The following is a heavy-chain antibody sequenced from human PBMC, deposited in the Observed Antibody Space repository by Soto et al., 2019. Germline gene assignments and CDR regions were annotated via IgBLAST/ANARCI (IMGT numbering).Heavy chain of an antibody. Sequence: SGSLSLPCPVSRYSLTPYYWSWSRQPPGKGLEWIGYIHYSGTTNYNPSLKSRLTISVDTSKNQFSLKLRSVTAADTAVYYCARGKIIGPWGQGTLVTVSS. J-gene: IGHJ5*02. CDR3: ARGKIIGP. V-gene: IGHV4-59*01. D-gene: IGHD3-3*01. CDR1: RYSLTPYY. CDR2: IHYSGTT.